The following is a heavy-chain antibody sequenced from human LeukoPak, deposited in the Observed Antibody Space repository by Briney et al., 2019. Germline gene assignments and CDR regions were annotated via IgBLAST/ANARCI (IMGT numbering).Heavy chain of an antibody. CDR1: GFTFSGCS. D-gene: IGHD4-11*01. CDR3: ARHPERDYNY. Sequence: GGSLRLSCAASGFTFSGCSMNWVRQAPGKGLEWVSSISSSSNYIYYADSVKGRFTISRDNAKNSLYLQMNSLRAEDTAVYYCARHPERDYNYWGQGTLVTVSS. V-gene: IGHV3-21*01. J-gene: IGHJ4*02. CDR2: ISSSSNYI.